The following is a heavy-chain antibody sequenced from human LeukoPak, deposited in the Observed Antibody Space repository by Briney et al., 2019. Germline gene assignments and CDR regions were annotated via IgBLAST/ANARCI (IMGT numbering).Heavy chain of an antibody. D-gene: IGHD2-15*01. V-gene: IGHV3-23*01. CDR2: ISGSGAGT. Sequence: PGGSLRLSCAASGFAFSSYAMTWVRQAPGKGLEWVSLISGSGAGTYYADSVKGRFTVSRDQSKKTLNLQMNSLRVEDAAVYYCAKDRRGYCSDGSCLGSSDFWGQGTLVTVSS. CDR1: GFAFSSYA. CDR3: AKDRRGYCSDGSCLGSSDF. J-gene: IGHJ4*02.